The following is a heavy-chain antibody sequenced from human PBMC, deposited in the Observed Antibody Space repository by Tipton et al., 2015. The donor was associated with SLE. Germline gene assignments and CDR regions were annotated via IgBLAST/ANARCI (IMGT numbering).Heavy chain of an antibody. CDR2: TSSSSSYI. CDR1: GFAFSTSA. Sequence: SLRLSCAASGFAFSTSAMHWVRQAPGKGLEWLSYTSSSSSYIFYADSVKGRFIISRDNAKKLLYLQMNSLRGDDAGVYYCARGNVWSGYYDFWGQGTLVAVSS. J-gene: IGHJ4*02. V-gene: IGHV3-21*05. CDR3: ARGNVWSGYYDF. D-gene: IGHD3-3*01.